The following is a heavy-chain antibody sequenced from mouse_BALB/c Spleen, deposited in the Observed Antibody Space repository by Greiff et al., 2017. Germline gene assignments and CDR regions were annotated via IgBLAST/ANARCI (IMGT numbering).Heavy chain of an antibody. Sequence: EVKLMESGGGLVKPGGSLKLSCAASGFTFSSYAMSWVRQTPEKRLEWVASISSGGSTYYPDSVKGRFTISRDNARNILYLQMSSLRSEDTAMYYCARVRLPPLYYFDYWGQGTTLTVSS. CDR1: GFTFSSYA. CDR3: ARVRLPPLYYFDY. D-gene: IGHD1-2*01. CDR2: ISSGGST. V-gene: IGHV5-6-5*01. J-gene: IGHJ2*01.